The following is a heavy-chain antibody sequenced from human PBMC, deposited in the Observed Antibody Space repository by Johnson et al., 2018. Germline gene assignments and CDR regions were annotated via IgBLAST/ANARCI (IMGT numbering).Heavy chain of an antibody. J-gene: IGHJ3*02. CDR1: GFTFSSYG. Sequence: VRLVESGGGVVQPGRSLRLSCAASGFTFSSYGMHWVRQAPGKGLEWVAVIWYDGSNQYYADSVKGRFTISRDNSKNTLDLQMNSLAAEDTAVYYCAKGGRMSDAFDIWGQGTMVTVSS. CDR2: IWYDGSNQ. CDR3: AKGGRMSDAFDI. V-gene: IGHV3-33*08.